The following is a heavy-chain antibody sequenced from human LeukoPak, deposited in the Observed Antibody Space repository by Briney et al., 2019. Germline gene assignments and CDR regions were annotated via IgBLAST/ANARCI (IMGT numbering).Heavy chain of an antibody. V-gene: IGHV1-18*01. Sequence: ASVKVSCKASGYTFTSYGISWVRQAPGQGLEWMGWISAYNGNTNYAQKLQGRVTMTTDTSTSTAYMEPRSLRSDDTAVYYCARDRYFDWSPYYYYYYSMDVWGQGTTVTVSS. CDR1: GYTFTSYG. D-gene: IGHD3-9*01. CDR3: ARDRYFDWSPYYYYYYSMDV. J-gene: IGHJ6*02. CDR2: ISAYNGNT.